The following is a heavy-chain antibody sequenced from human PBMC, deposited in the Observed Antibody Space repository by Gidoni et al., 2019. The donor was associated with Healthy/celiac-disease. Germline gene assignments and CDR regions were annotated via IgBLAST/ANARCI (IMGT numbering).Heavy chain of an antibody. Sequence: QIQLPQSGTGLVKLSQTLSLLCAISGDCLSSHSPSWHWIRQSPSRGLEWLGRTYYRSKWYNDYAVSVKSRITINPDTSKNQFSLQLNSVTPEDTAVYYCARTRGDYDILTGYPWYFDYWGQGTLVTVSS. V-gene: IGHV6-1*01. D-gene: IGHD3-9*01. J-gene: IGHJ4*02. CDR1: GDCLSSHSPS. CDR3: ARTRGDYDILTGYPWYFDY. CDR2: TYYRSKWYN.